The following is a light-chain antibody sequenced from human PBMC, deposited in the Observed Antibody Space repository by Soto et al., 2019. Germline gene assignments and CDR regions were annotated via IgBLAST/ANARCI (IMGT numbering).Light chain of an antibody. Sequence: EIAMTQSPATLSQSPGERAALSCRASQSINSELAWYQQKPGQPPRLLIYGASTRATGVPARFTGSESGSEFTLTISGLQSEDFAVYYCQRGHNWPLTFGQGTRLEI. V-gene: IGKV3-15*01. CDR1: QSINSE. CDR3: QRGHNWPLT. J-gene: IGKJ2*01. CDR2: GAS.